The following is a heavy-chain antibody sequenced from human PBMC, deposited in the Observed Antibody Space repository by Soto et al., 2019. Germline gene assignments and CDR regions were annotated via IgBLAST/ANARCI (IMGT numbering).Heavy chain of an antibody. CDR1: GYTFTSYY. J-gene: IGHJ4*02. CDR2: INPSGGST. Sequence: QVQLVQSGAEVKKPGASVKVSCKASGYTFTSYYMHWVRQAPGQGLEWMGIINPSGGSTSYAQKFQGRVTMTRDTSTSTVYMELSSLRSEDTAVYYCARGHLWFGELSSSYYFDYWGQGTLVTVSS. D-gene: IGHD3-10*01. CDR3: ARGHLWFGELSSSYYFDY. V-gene: IGHV1-46*01.